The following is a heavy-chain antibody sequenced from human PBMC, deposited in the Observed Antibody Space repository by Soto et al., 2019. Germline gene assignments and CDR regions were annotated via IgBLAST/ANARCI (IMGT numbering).Heavy chain of an antibody. CDR1: GYTFSDYY. V-gene: IGHV3-11*01. D-gene: IGHD3-3*01. J-gene: IGHJ4*02. CDR3: ASHYDMWSGYLSPVDY. CDR2: IDTSGTKI. Sequence: QVQLVESGGDLVKPAGSLRLSCAASGYTFSDYYISWIRQAPGKGLEWISYIDTSGTKIYYADSVKGRFTITRDNAKNSLYLEMNSLRDEDTAVYYCASHYDMWSGYLSPVDYWGQGTLVTVSS.